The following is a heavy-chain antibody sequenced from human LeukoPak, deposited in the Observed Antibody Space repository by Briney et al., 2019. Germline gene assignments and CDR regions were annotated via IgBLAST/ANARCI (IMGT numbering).Heavy chain of an antibody. CDR3: ARVSCSSTSCYTPDY. CDR2: ISSSSSYI. CDR1: GFTFSSYS. V-gene: IGHV3-21*01. J-gene: IGHJ4*02. Sequence: PGGSLRLSCAASGFTFSSYSMTWVRQAPGKGLEWVSSISSSSSYIYYADSVKGRFTISRDNAKNSLYLQMNSLSAEDTAVYYCARVSCSSTSCYTPDYWGQGTLVTVSS. D-gene: IGHD2-2*02.